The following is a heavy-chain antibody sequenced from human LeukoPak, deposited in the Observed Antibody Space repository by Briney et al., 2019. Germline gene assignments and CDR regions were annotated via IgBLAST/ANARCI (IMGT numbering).Heavy chain of an antibody. V-gene: IGHV3-7*01. D-gene: IGHD2-2*01. CDR1: GFTFSDYW. CDR3: VRWGVTAGMQD. J-gene: IGHJ4*02. Sequence: GGSLRLACEGSGFTFSDYWMGWVRQPPGKGLEWVANINPAGRDTYYVDSVKGRFTISRDNVKKSTFLQMNSLRVEETAFYQCVRWGVTAGMQDWGQGTLVTVSS. CDR2: INPAGRDT.